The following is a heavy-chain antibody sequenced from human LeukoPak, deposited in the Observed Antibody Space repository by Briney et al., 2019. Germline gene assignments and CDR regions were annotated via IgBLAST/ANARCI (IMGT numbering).Heavy chain of an antibody. CDR2: INHSGST. CDR3: ARGRVVATAMRYYYYYYMDV. Sequence: SETLSLTCAVYGGSFSGYYWSWIRQPPGKGLEWIGEINHSGSTNYNPSLKSRVTISVDTSKNQFSLKLSSVTAADTAVYYCARGRVVATAMRYYYYYYMDVWGKGTTVTISS. J-gene: IGHJ6*03. D-gene: IGHD2-21*02. CDR1: GGSFSGYY. V-gene: IGHV4-34*01.